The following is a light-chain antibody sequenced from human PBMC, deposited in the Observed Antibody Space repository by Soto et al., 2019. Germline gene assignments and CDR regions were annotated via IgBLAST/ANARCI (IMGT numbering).Light chain of an antibody. V-gene: IGKV1-5*03. Sequence: DIQMTQSPSTLSASVGDRVTITCRASQSINSWLAWYQQEPGKAPKLLIYRASSLESGVPSRFSGSGSGTEFTLTISSLQPDDFATYYCQQYNSYSGTFGQGTKVEI. CDR2: RAS. CDR1: QSINSW. CDR3: QQYNSYSGT. J-gene: IGKJ1*01.